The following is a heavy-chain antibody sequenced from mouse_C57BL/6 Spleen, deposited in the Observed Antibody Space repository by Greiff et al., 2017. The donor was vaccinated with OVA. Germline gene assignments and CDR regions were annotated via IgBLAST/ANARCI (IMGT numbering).Heavy chain of an antibody. J-gene: IGHJ4*01. CDR3: ARDGYYVGDY. D-gene: IGHD2-3*01. CDR2: INPGSGGT. V-gene: IGHV1-54*01. CDR1: GYAFTNYL. Sequence: QVQLQQSGAELVRPGTSVKVSCKASGYAFTNYLIEWVKQRPGQGLEWIGVINPGSGGTNYNEKFKGKATLTADKSSSTAYMQLRSLTSEDSAVYFCARDGYYVGDYWGQGTSVTVSS.